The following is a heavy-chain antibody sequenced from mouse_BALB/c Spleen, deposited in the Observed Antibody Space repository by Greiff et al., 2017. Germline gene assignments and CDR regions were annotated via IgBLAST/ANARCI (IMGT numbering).Heavy chain of an antibody. V-gene: IGHV1S81*02. J-gene: IGHJ1*01. Sequence: VQLQQSGAELVKPGASVKLSCKASGYTFTSYWMHWVKQRPGQGLEWIGEINPSNGRTNYNEKFKSKATLTVDKSSSTAYMQRSSLTSEDSAVYYCARPTFYYYGSSYEDWYFDVWGAGTTVTVSS. D-gene: IGHD1-1*01. CDR1: GYTFTSYW. CDR3: ARPTFYYYGSSYEDWYFDV. CDR2: INPSNGRT.